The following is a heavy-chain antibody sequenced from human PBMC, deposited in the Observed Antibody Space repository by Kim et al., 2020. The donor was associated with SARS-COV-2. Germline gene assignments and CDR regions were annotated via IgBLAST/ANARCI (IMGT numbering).Heavy chain of an antibody. D-gene: IGHD3-10*01. J-gene: IGHJ4*02. V-gene: IGHV1-46*01. CDR3: ARDLSDYYGSGSYWDY. Sequence: KFQGRVTMTRDTSTSTVYMELSSLRSEDTAVYYCARDLSDYYGSGSYWDYWGQGTLVTVSS.